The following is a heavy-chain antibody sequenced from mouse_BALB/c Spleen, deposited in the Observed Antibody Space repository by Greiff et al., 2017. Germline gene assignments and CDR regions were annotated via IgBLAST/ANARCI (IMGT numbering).Heavy chain of an antibody. CDR3: ARGLDYRDDPFAY. CDR2: ILPGSGST. Sequence: QVQLQQSGAELMKPGASVKISCKATGYTFSSYWIEWVKQRPGHGLEWIGEILPGSGSTNYNEKFKGKATFTADTSSNTAYMQLSSLTSEDSAVYYCARGLDYRDDPFAYWGQGTLVTVSA. D-gene: IGHD2-14*01. CDR1: GYTFSSYW. V-gene: IGHV1-9*01. J-gene: IGHJ3*01.